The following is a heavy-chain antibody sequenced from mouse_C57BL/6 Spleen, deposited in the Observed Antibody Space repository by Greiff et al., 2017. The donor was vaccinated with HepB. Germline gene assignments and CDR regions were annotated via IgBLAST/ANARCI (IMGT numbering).Heavy chain of an antibody. D-gene: IGHD1-1*01. J-gene: IGHJ2*01. CDR2: IYPGDGDT. CDR1: GYAFSSYW. CDR3: ARLGYYGSDDY. V-gene: IGHV1-80*01. Sequence: VQLQQSGAELVKPGASVKISCKASGYAFSSYWMNWVKQRPGKGLEWIGQIYPGDGDTNYNGKFKGKATLTADKSSSTAYMQLSSLTSEDSAVYFCARLGYYGSDDYWGQGTTLTVSS.